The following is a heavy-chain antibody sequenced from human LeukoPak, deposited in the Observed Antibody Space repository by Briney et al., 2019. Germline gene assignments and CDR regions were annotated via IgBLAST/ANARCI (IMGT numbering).Heavy chain of an antibody. D-gene: IGHD3-10*01. CDR2: IYYSGST. Sequence: SETLSPTCTVSGGSINSYSWSWIRQPPGKGLEWIGYIYYSGSTNYNPSLKSRVTISVDTSKNQFSLKLSSVTAADTAVYYCARARGFGELSLDYWGQGTLVTVSS. J-gene: IGHJ4*02. CDR3: ARARGFGELSLDY. CDR1: GGSINSYS. V-gene: IGHV4-59*01.